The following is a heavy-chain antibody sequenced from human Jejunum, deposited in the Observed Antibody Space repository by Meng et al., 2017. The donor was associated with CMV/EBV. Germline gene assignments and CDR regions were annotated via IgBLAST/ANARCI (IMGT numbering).Heavy chain of an antibody. CDR3: ARDGGSGDWDY. CDR2: INPSGGST. J-gene: IGHJ4*02. V-gene: IGHV1-46*01. CDR1: GYPFTSYY. D-gene: IGHD2-21*02. Sequence: CKASGYPFTSYYMHWVRQAPGQGLEWMGIINPSGGSTSYAQKFQGRVTMTRDTSTSTVYMELSSLRSEDTAVYYCARDGGSGDWDYWGQGTLVTVSS.